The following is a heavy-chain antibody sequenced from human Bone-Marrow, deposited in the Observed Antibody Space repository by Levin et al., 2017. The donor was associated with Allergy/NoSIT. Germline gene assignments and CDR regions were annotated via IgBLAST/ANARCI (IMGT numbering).Heavy chain of an antibody. CDR1: GFTFSSYA. CDR3: ARERGGLPAAGTGYFQH. CDR2: ISYDGSNK. V-gene: IGHV3-30-3*01. D-gene: IGHD6-13*01. Sequence: PGGSLRLSCAASGFTFSSYAMHWVRQAPGKGLEWVAVISYDGSNKYYADSVKGRFTISRDNSKNTLYLQMNSLRAEDTAVYYCARERGGLPAAGTGYFQHWGQGTLVTVSS. J-gene: IGHJ1*01.